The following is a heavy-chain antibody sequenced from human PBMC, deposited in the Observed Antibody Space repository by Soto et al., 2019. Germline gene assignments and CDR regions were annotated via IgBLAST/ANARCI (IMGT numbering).Heavy chain of an antibody. CDR1: GGSFSGYY. J-gene: IGHJ4*02. D-gene: IGHD3-22*01. Sequence: PSETLSLTCAVYGGSFSGYYWSWIRQPPGKGLEWIGEINHSGSTNYNPSLKSRVTISVDTSKNQFSLKLSSVTAADTAVYYCARGRITMIVGLGLDYWGQGTLVTVSS. CDR3: ARGRITMIVGLGLDY. V-gene: IGHV4-34*01. CDR2: INHSGST.